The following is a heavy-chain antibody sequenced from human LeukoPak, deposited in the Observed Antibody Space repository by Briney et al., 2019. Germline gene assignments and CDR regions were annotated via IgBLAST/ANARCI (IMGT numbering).Heavy chain of an antibody. CDR3: ARRQVLFLWFGEKAGNWFDP. V-gene: IGHV4-4*07. J-gene: IGHJ5*02. CDR1: GGSISSYY. CDR2: IYTSGST. D-gene: IGHD3-10*01. Sequence: PSETLSLTCTVSGGSISSYYWSWIRQPAGKGLEWIGRIYTSGSTNYNPSLKSRVTISVDTSKNQFSLKLSSVTAADTAVYYCARRQVLFLWFGEKAGNWFDPWGQGTLVTVSS.